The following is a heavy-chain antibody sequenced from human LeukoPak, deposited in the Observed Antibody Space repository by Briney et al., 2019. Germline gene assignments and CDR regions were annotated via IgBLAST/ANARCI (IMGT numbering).Heavy chain of an antibody. Sequence: GASVKVSCKASGYTFTGYYLHWVRQAPGQGLEWMGCVNPNSGDTNYAQKFQGSVTMTGDTSISTVYMELSRLNDTAVYYCARASGSYWWFDTWGQGTLVTVSS. D-gene: IGHD1-26*01. CDR3: ARASGSYWWFDT. J-gene: IGHJ5*02. V-gene: IGHV1-2*02. CDR2: VNPNSGDT. CDR1: GYTFTGYY.